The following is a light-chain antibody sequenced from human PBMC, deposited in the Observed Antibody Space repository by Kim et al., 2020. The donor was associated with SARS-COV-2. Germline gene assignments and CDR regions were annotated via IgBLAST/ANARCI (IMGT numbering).Light chain of an antibody. J-gene: IGKJ1*01. CDR2: GAF. CDR1: PSITSINGF. CDR3: QQYNGSPWT. V-gene: IGKV3-20*01. Sequence: ASSATTATTPSPSITSINGFVAWYQQKPGPAPHLLIYGAFSWASDLPRRFSGSGSGTDFTLTISRLEPDDFATYYCQQYNGSPWTFGQGTKVDIK.